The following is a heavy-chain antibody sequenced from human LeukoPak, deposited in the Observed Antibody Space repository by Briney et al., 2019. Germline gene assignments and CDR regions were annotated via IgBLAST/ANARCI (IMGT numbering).Heavy chain of an antibody. CDR1: GYTFTIYD. CDR2: MNPNSGNT. Sequence: GASVKVSCKASGYTFTIYDINWVRQATGQGLEWVGWMNPNSGNTGYAQKFQGRVTMTRNTSISTAYMELSSLRSEDTAVYYCARVSGGGITIFGVVTRYYYYYMDVWGKGTTVTVSS. D-gene: IGHD3-3*01. CDR3: ARVSGGGITIFGVVTRYYYYYMDV. J-gene: IGHJ6*03. V-gene: IGHV1-8*01.